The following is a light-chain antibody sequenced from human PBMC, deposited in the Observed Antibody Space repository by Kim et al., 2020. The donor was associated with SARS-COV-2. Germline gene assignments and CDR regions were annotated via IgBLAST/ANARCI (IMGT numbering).Light chain of an antibody. J-gene: IGKJ2*03. CDR2: LGS. V-gene: IGKV2-28*01. CDR3: MQALQIPHS. CDR1: QSLLYSKGYNY. Sequence: PAAISFRFSQSLLYSKGYNYLDWYLQKPGQSPQLLIYLGSNRASGVPDRFNGSGSGTDFTLKISRVEAEDVGVYYCMQALQIPHSFGQGTKLEI.